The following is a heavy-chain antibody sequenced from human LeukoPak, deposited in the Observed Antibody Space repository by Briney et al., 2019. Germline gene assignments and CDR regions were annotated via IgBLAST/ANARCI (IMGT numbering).Heavy chain of an antibody. CDR1: GFTFSSYS. Sequence: GGSLRLSCAASGFTFSSYSMNWVRQAPGKGLEWVSVISSSSTYIYYADSVKGRFTISRDNAKNSLYLQMHSLRAEDTAVYYCARVSTAVSLAIDYWGQGTLVTVST. CDR3: ARVSTAVSLAIDY. CDR2: ISSSSTYI. V-gene: IGHV3-21*06. D-gene: IGHD6-13*01. J-gene: IGHJ4*02.